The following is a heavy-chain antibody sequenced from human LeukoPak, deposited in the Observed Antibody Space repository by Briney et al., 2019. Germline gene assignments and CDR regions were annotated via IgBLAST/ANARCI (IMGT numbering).Heavy chain of an antibody. CDR2: ISGSGGST. V-gene: IGHV3-23*01. J-gene: IGHJ4*02. Sequence: GGSLRLSCAASGFTFSSYAMSWVRQAPGKGLEWVSAISGSGGSTYYADSVKGRFTISRDNSKNTLYLQMNSLRAEDTAVYYCANDKYDILTGYHPKWGQGTLVTVSS. CDR1: GFTFSSYA. D-gene: IGHD3-9*01. CDR3: ANDKYDILTGYHPK.